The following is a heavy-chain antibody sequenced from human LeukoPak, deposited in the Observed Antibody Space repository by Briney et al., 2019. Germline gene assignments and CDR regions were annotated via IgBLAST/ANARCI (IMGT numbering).Heavy chain of an antibody. V-gene: IGHV4-59*12. D-gene: IGHD3-16*01. CDR1: SGSINSYY. Sequence: PSETLSLTCTVSSGSINSYYWSWIRQPPGKGLEWIGYIYYSGSTNYNPSLKSRVTISVDTSKNQFSLKLSSVTAADTAVYYCAIKPLYRLPFGFDYWGQGTLVTVSS. J-gene: IGHJ4*02. CDR3: AIKPLYRLPFGFDY. CDR2: IYYSGST.